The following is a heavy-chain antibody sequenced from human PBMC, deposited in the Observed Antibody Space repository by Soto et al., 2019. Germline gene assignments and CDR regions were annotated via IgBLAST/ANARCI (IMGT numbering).Heavy chain of an antibody. CDR1: GGSISSGGYY. J-gene: IGHJ4*02. Sequence: PSETLSLTCTVSGGSISSGGYYWSWIRHHPGKGLEWIGYIYYSGSTYYNPSLKSRVTISVDTSKNQFSLKLSSVTAADTAVYYCARVGIAAAGTNIPYYFDYWGQGTLVTVSS. CDR2: IYYSGST. CDR3: ARVGIAAAGTNIPYYFDY. V-gene: IGHV4-31*03. D-gene: IGHD6-13*01.